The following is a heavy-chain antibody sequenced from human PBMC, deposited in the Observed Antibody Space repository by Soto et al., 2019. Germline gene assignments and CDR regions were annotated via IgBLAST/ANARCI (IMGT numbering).Heavy chain of an antibody. CDR3: ARAPGYCSGGSCYSSDYYYYGMYV. V-gene: IGHV4-31*03. Sequence: SETLSLTCTVSGGSISSFCYYWSWIRQHPGKGLEWIGYIYYSGSTYYNPSLKSRVTISVDTSKNQFSLKLSSVTAADTAVYYCARAPGYCSGGSCYSSDYYYYGMYVWGQGTTVTVSS. CDR2: IYYSGST. CDR1: GGSISSFCYY. D-gene: IGHD2-15*01. J-gene: IGHJ6*02.